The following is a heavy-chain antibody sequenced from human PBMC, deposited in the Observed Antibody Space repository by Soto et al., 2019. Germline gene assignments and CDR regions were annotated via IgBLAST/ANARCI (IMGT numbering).Heavy chain of an antibody. J-gene: IGHJ3*02. CDR3: ARTIVVVPAAGHDI. CDR1: GCSIYTYY. Sequence: PSEALSLTCHVSGCSIYTYYWNWIRQSPGKGLEWIGYISDGGSTNYNPSLKSRVTISVDTSKKQFSLKLSSVTAADTAVYYCARTIVVVPAAGHDIWGQGTMVTVSS. D-gene: IGHD2-2*01. CDR2: ISDGGST. V-gene: IGHV4-59*12.